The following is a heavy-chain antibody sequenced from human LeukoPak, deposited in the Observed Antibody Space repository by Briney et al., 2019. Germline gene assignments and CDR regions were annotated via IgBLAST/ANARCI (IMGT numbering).Heavy chain of an antibody. CDR2: INSGGSGT. D-gene: IGHD2-15*01. Sequence: GGSLRLSCAASGFTFSTYWMHWVRQAPGKGLVWVSRINSGGSGTTYADSVRGRFTTSRDNAKNTLYLQMNSLRVEDTAVYYCSRGQGYSNPLDYWGQGTLVTVSS. CDR3: SRGQGYSNPLDY. J-gene: IGHJ4*02. V-gene: IGHV3-74*01. CDR1: GFTFSTYW.